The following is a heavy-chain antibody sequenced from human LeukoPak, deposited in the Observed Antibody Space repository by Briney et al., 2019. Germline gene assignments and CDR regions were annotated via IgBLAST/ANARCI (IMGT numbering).Heavy chain of an antibody. Sequence: SQTLSLTXTVSGGSISSYYWSWIRPPPGRGLGWIGYIYYSGSTNYNPSLKSRVTISVDTSKTQLSLKLSSVTAADTAVYYCAREGGRQGYSSGWYEAFDIWGQGTMVTVSS. D-gene: IGHD6-19*01. CDR3: AREGGRQGYSSGWYEAFDI. CDR2: IYYSGST. V-gene: IGHV4-59*01. J-gene: IGHJ3*02. CDR1: GGSISSYY.